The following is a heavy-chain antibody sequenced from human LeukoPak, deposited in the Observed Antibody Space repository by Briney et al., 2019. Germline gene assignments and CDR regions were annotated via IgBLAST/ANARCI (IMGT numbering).Heavy chain of an antibody. Sequence: SETLSLTCTVSGGSISSYYWSWNRQPPGKGLEWIGYIYYSGSTNYNPSLKSRVTISVDTSKNQFSLKLSSVTAADTAVYYCAIWRGLGYCSSTSCFRFDPWGQGTLVTVSS. J-gene: IGHJ5*02. CDR3: AIWRGLGYCSSTSCFRFDP. D-gene: IGHD2-2*01. CDR2: IYYSGST. V-gene: IGHV4-59*01. CDR1: GGSISSYY.